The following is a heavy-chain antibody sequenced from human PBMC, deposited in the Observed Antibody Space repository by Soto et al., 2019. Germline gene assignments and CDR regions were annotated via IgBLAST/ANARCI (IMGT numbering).Heavy chain of an antibody. Sequence: GASVKVSCKASGGTFSSYTISWVRQAPGQGLEWMGRIIPILGIANYAQKFQGRVTITADKSTSTAYMELSSLRSEDTAVYYCARAGSRLSGTTLFDYWGQGTLVTVSS. V-gene: IGHV1-69*02. CDR1: GGTFSSYT. CDR3: ARAGSRLSGTTLFDY. J-gene: IGHJ4*02. D-gene: IGHD1-7*01. CDR2: IIPILGIA.